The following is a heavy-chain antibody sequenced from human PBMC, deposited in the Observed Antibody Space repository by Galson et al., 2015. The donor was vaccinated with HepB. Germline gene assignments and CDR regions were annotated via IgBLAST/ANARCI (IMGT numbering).Heavy chain of an antibody. CDR2: ISYDGSNK. CDR3: AKLSYGDYSSGY. Sequence: SLRLSCAASGFTFSSYGMHWVRQAPGKGLEWVAVISYDGSNKYYADSVKGRFTISRDNSKNTLYLQMNSLRAEDTAVYYCAKLSYGDYSSGYWGQGTLVTVSS. V-gene: IGHV3-30*18. J-gene: IGHJ4*02. D-gene: IGHD4-17*01. CDR1: GFTFSSYG.